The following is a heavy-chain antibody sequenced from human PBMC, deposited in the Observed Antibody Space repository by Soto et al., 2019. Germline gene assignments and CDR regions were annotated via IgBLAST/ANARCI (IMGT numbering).Heavy chain of an antibody. V-gene: IGHV4-39*01. CDR1: GGSISSSSYY. CDR2: IYYSGST. D-gene: IGHD4-17*01. Sequence: QLQLQESGPGLVKPSETLSLTCTVSGGSISSSSYYWGWIRQPPGKGLEWIGSIYYSGSTYYNPSRKSLDTISLDTSNTLISLMLSSVTAAYTAVYDCARLTSGDYVQIWAFDIWGQGTMVTVSS. CDR3: ARLTSGDYVQIWAFDI. J-gene: IGHJ3*02.